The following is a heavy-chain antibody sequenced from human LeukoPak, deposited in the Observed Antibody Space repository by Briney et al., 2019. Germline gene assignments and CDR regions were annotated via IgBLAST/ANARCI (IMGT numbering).Heavy chain of an antibody. CDR2: ISGSGGST. CDR1: GFTFSSYG. CDR3: AKDLIMITFGGVSSFDY. V-gene: IGHV3-23*01. D-gene: IGHD3-16*01. J-gene: IGHJ4*02. Sequence: GGSLRLSCAASGFTFSSYGMSWVRQAPGKGLEWVSAISGSGGSTYYADSVKGRFTISRDNSKNTLYLQMNSLRAEDTAVYYCAKDLIMITFGGVSSFDYWGQGTLVTVSS.